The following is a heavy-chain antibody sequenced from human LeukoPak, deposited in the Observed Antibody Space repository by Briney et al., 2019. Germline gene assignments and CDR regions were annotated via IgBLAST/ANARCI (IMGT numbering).Heavy chain of an antibody. D-gene: IGHD4-23*01. V-gene: IGHV3-53*01. CDR2: IYSGGST. CDR1: GFTVSSNY. CDR3: ARDENDYGGFLRFDY. J-gene: IGHJ4*02. Sequence: GGSLRLSCAASGFTVSSNYMSWVRQAPGKGLEWVSVIYSGGSTYYADSVKGRFTISRDNSKNTLYLQMNSLRAEDTAVYYCARDENDYGGFLRFDYWGQGTLVTVSS.